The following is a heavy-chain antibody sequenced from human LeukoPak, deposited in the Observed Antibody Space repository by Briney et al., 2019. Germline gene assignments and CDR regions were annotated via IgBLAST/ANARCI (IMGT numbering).Heavy chain of an antibody. CDR3: AGHHPHNTVDF. J-gene: IGHJ4*02. D-gene: IGHD2-8*02. CDR1: GGSISSYY. Sequence: SESLSLTCTVSGGSISSYYWSWIRQPPGKGLEWIAYISDIGSINYNPSLKSRVTISLDTSKNQFSLKLSSVTAADTAVYYCAGHHPHNTVDFWGQGTLVTVSS. V-gene: IGHV4-59*08. CDR2: ISDIGSI.